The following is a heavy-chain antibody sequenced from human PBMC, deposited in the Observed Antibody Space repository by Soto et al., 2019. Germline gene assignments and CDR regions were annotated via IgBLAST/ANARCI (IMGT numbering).Heavy chain of an antibody. CDR2: IYYSGST. J-gene: IGHJ4*02. D-gene: IGHD2-2*01. CDR3: ARGRTSGTLFDY. Sequence: QLQLQESGPGLVKPSETLSLTCTVSGGSISSSSYYWGWIRQPPGKGLEWIGSIYYSGSTYYNPSLKSRVAISVDTSTTQFSLELSSVTAADTAVYACARGRTSGTLFDYWGQGTLVTVSS. V-gene: IGHV4-39*01. CDR1: GGSISSSSYY.